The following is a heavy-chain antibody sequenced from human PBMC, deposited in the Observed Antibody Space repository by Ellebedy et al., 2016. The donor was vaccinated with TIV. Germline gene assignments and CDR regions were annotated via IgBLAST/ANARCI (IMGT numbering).Heavy chain of an antibody. V-gene: IGHV1-2*02. CDR2: MNPNSGDI. Sequence: ASVKVSCKASGYTFTDYYMHWVRQAPGQGLEWMGWMNPNSGDINYAQKFQGRVTMTRDTSISTAYMELSSLTSDDTAVYYCARDNYLGFGKSFHFDHWGQGTPVTVSS. J-gene: IGHJ4*02. CDR3: ARDNYLGFGKSFHFDH. CDR1: GYTFTDYY. D-gene: IGHD4-11*01.